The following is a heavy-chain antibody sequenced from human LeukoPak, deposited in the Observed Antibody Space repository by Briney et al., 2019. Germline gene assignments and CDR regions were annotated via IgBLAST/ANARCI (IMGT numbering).Heavy chain of an antibody. V-gene: IGHV1-2*02. CDR3: ARVTSGYYDSSGYPYHYYFDY. D-gene: IGHD3-22*01. CDR1: GYTFTSYY. Sequence: ASVKVSCKASGYTFTSYYMHWVRQAPGQGLEWMGWINPNSGGTNYAQKFQGRVTMTRDTSISTAYMELSRLRSDDTAVYYCARVTSGYYDSSGYPYHYYFDYWGQGTLVTVSS. J-gene: IGHJ4*02. CDR2: INPNSGGT.